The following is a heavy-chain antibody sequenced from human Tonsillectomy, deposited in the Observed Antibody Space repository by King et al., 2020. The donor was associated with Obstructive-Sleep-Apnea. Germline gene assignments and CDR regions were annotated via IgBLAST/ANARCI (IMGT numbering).Heavy chain of an antibody. CDR1: GGSFSGYY. CDR2: INHSGST. Sequence: VQLQQWGAGLLKPSETLSLTCAVYGGSFSGYYWSWIRQPPGKGLEWIGEINHSGSTNYNPSLKSLFTISVDTSKNQFSLKLGSVTAADTAVYYCARGVLGYCTNGVCYPWFDPWGQGTLVTVSS. J-gene: IGHJ5*02. V-gene: IGHV4-34*01. CDR3: ARGVLGYCTNGVCYPWFDP. D-gene: IGHD2-8*01.